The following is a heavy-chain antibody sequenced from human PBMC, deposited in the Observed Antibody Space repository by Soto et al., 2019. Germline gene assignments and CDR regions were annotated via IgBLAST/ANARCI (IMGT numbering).Heavy chain of an antibody. CDR2: IYYSGST. CDR3: ARHVGDFWSGYYTLGWFDP. Sequence: SETLSLTCTVSGGSISSSSYYWGWIRQPPGKGLEWIGSIYYSGSTYYNPSLKSRVTISVDTSKNQFSLKLSSVTAADTAVYYCARHVGDFWSGYYTLGWFDPWGQGTLVTVSS. CDR1: GGSISSSSYY. V-gene: IGHV4-39*01. J-gene: IGHJ5*02. D-gene: IGHD3-3*01.